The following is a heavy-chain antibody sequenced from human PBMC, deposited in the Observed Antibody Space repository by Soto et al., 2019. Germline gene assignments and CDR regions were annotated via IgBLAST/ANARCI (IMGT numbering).Heavy chain of an antibody. Sequence: SETLSLPCTVSGGSISSSSYYWGWIRQPPGKGLEWIGSIYYSGSTYYNPSLRSRVTISVATSKNQCILKLSSVTAADTTVYYCARPGGASGGYFAFDILGQGTMVTVSS. J-gene: IGHJ3*02. CDR1: GGSISSSSYY. D-gene: IGHD3-22*01. CDR2: IYYSGST. CDR3: ARPGGASGGYFAFDI. V-gene: IGHV4-39*01.